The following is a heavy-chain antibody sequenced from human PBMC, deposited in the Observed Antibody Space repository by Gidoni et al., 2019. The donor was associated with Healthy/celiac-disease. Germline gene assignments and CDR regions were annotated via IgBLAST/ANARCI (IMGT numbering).Heavy chain of an antibody. Sequence: EVQLVQSGAEVKKPGESLKISCKGSGYSFTSYWIGWVRQMPGKGLEWMGIIYPGDSDTRYSPSFQGQVTISADKSISTAYLQWSSLKASDTAMYYCARQQNHQANYYDSSGYGGDAFDIWGQGTMVTVSS. V-gene: IGHV5-51*01. J-gene: IGHJ3*02. D-gene: IGHD3-22*01. CDR1: GYSFTSYW. CDR2: IYPGDSDT. CDR3: ARQQNHQANYYDSSGYGGDAFDI.